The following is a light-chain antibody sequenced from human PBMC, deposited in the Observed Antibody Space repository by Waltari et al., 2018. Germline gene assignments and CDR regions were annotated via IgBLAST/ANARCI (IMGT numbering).Light chain of an antibody. V-gene: IGKV2-28*01. Sequence: IVVTPAPLSLLVTPSEQASILRRSSQSLLQNNGNNYLAWYLQKPGQSPQLLIYLGSNRATGVPDRFSGSGSGTDFTLTVSRVEAEDVGVYYCMQTLQTLLTFGDGTKVEIK. J-gene: IGKJ1*01. CDR1: QSLLQNNGNNY. CDR2: LGS. CDR3: MQTLQTLLT.